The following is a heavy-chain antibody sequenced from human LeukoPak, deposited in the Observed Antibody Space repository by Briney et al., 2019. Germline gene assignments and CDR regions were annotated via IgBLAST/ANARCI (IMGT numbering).Heavy chain of an antibody. D-gene: IGHD3-16*01. V-gene: IGHV1-46*01. Sequence: ASVTVSCKASGYTFTSYHMHWVRQAPGQGLEWMGKINLSGGSTTYAQKFQGRVTMTRDTSTSTVYMELSSLRSEDTAVYYCARDYVDDVPMIKDYWGQGTLVTVSS. CDR3: ARDYVDDVPMIKDY. J-gene: IGHJ4*02. CDR1: GYTFTSYH. CDR2: INLSGGST.